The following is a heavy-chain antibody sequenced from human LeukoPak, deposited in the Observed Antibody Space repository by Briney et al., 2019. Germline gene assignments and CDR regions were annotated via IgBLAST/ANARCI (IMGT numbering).Heavy chain of an antibody. D-gene: IGHD7-27*01. Sequence: SQTLSLTCAISGDSVSSNSAAWNWIRQSPSRGLEWLGRTYYSSKWYNDYAVSVKSRITINPDTSKNQFSLQLNSVTPEDTAVYYCARGGGTGDIPPFAYWGQGTLVTVSS. CDR3: ARGGGTGDIPPFAY. V-gene: IGHV6-1*01. CDR2: TYYSSKWYN. CDR1: GDSVSSNSAA. J-gene: IGHJ4*02.